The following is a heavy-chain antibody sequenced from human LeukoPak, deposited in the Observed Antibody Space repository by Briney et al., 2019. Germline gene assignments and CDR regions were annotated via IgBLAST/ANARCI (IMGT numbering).Heavy chain of an antibody. Sequence: PGGSLRLSCAASGFTFSSYAMSWVRQAPGKGLEWVSAISGSGGSTYYADSVKGRFTISRDNSKNTLYLQMNSLRAEDTAVYYCARVRYCSSTSCYPGVYYFDYWGQGTLVTVSS. D-gene: IGHD2-2*01. V-gene: IGHV3-23*01. CDR3: ARVRYCSSTSCYPGVYYFDY. CDR2: ISGSGGST. J-gene: IGHJ4*02. CDR1: GFTFSSYA.